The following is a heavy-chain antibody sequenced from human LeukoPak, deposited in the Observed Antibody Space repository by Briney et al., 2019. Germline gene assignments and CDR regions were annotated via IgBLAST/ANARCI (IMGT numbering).Heavy chain of an antibody. J-gene: IGHJ4*02. D-gene: IGHD3-22*01. CDR2: IYPGDSDT. CDR1: GYSFTSYW. Sequence: GESLKISCQGSGYSFTSYWIGWVRQLPGKGLGWMGIIYPGDSDTRYSPSFQGQVTISADKSISTAYLQWSSLKASDTAMYYCARTYYYDSSGYYYGYWGQGTLVTVSS. CDR3: ARTYYYDSSGYYYGY. V-gene: IGHV5-51*01.